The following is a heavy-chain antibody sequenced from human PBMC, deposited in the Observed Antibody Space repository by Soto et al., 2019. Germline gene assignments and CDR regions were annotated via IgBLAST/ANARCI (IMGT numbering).Heavy chain of an antibody. V-gene: IGHV3-13*01. CDR3: ARDRGYSSYDY. CDR1: GFTFSGFD. Sequence: GGSLRLSCEASGFTFSGFDMHWVRQPTGKGLEWVSSIGTAGDTYYAVSVKGRFTISRDNAKNSLSLQMNSLRGEDSAVYFCARDRGYSSYDYWGLGTLVTVSS. CDR2: IGTAGDT. D-gene: IGHD5-18*01. J-gene: IGHJ4*02.